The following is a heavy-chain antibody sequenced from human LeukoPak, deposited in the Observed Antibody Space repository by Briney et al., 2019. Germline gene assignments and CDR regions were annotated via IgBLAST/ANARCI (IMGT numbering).Heavy chain of an antibody. D-gene: IGHD3-10*01. V-gene: IGHV3-7*01. CDR2: IKEDGSKT. Sequence: GGSLRLSCAASSFTFSSYWMTWVRQAPGKGLEWVANIKEDGSKTFYVDSVKGRFTISRDNAKNSLYLQMNSLRAEDTAVYYCARVYYGSGSLYQYYYYMDVWGKGTTVTISS. CDR3: ARVYYGSGSLYQYYYYMDV. J-gene: IGHJ6*03. CDR1: SFTFSSYW.